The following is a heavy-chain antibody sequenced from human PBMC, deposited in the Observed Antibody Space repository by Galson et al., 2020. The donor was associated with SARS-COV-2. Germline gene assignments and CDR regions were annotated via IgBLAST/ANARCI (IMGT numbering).Heavy chain of an antibody. J-gene: IGHJ6*02. V-gene: IGHV3-48*03. CDR3: ARDQGTVTTMGYYYYYYGMDV. Sequence: GGSLRLSCAASGFTFSSYEMNWVRQAPGKGLEWVSYISSSGSTIYYADSVKGRFTISRDNAKNSLYLQMNSLRAEDTAVYYCARDQGTVTTMGYYYYYYGMDVWGQGTTVTVSS. D-gene: IGHD4-17*01. CDR1: GFTFSSYE. CDR2: ISSSGSTI.